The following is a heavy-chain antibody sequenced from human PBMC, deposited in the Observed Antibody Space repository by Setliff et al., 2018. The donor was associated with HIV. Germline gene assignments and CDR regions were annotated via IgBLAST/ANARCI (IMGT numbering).Heavy chain of an antibody. J-gene: IGHJ6*03. CDR1: GGSFSGYY. CDR3: ARGGNYYYYYYMDV. CDR2: INHSGST. Sequence: PSETLSLTCAVYGGSFSGYYWSWIRQPPGKGLEWIGEINHSGSTNYNPSLKSRVTISVDTSKNQFSLKLSSVTAADTAVYYCARGGNYYYYYYMDVWGKGTTVTVS. V-gene: IGHV4-34*01.